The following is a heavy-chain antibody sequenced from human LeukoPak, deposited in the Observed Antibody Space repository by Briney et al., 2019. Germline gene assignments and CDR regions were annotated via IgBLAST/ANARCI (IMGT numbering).Heavy chain of an antibody. J-gene: IGHJ5*02. Sequence: SETLSLTCTVSGGSISSSSYYWGWIRQPPGKGLEWIGEINHSGSTNYNPSLKSRVTISVDTSKNQFSLKLSSVTAADTAVYYCARGGEIFGVVGSNWFDPWGQGTLVTVSS. D-gene: IGHD3-3*01. CDR1: GGSISSSSYY. CDR2: INHSGST. V-gene: IGHV4-39*07. CDR3: ARGGEIFGVVGSNWFDP.